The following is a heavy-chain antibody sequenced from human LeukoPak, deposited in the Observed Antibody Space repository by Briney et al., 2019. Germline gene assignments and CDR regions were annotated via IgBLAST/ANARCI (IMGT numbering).Heavy chain of an antibody. CDR1: GYTFTSYY. CDR2: ISAYNGNR. CDR3: ARDKMDYWSGYYRGGFDY. D-gene: IGHD3-3*01. J-gene: IGHJ4*02. Sequence: ASVKVSCKASGYTFTSYYMHWVRQAPGQGLEWMGWISAYNGNRNYAQSLQGRVSMTTDASTGTAYMELRSLRSDDTAVYYCARDKMDYWSGYYRGGFDYWGQGTLVTVSP. V-gene: IGHV1-18*04.